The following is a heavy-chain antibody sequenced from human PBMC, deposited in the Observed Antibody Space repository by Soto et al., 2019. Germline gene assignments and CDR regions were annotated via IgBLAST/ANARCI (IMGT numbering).Heavy chain of an antibody. CDR1: GDSVRMYG. CDR2: IIPFFGTA. V-gene: IGHV1-69*12. Sequence: QVQLGQSGPEVKKPGSSVKVSCKASGDSVRMYGFSWVRQAPGQGLEWIGGIIPFFGTANYAQKFQDRVTITADESTNTVYLELSNLRHEDTAIYFCARDGGKQMFLSPVAHWGQGGLVTVS. CDR3: ARDGGKQMFLSPVAH. D-gene: IGHD1-26*01. J-gene: IGHJ4*02.